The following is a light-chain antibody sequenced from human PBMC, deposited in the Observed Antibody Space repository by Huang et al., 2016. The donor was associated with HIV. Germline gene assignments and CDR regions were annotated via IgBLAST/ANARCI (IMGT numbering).Light chain of an antibody. CDR3: QQYNAYPWT. J-gene: IGKJ1*01. CDR2: KAS. CDR1: QTITWW. V-gene: IGKV1-5*03. Sequence: DIQMTQSPSTLSASIGDRVTITCRASQTITWWLAWYKQKPGKAPKVLIYKASSLESGLPSRFIGSGSGTEFTLTISSLQPDDFATYYCQQYNAYPWTFGQGTKVEI.